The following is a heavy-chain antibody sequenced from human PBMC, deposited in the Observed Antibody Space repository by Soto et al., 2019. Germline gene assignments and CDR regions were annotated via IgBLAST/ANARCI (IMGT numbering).Heavy chain of an antibody. Sequence: SETLSLTCTVSGGSISSYYWSWIRQPPGKGPEWIAYIYYNGNTNYNPSLKSRVTISVDTPKNQFSLKLNSVTAADTAMYYCARGRGGYYFYDYWGQGALVTVSS. CDR1: GGSISSYY. CDR2: IYYNGNT. D-gene: IGHD1-26*01. V-gene: IGHV4-59*01. CDR3: ARGRGGYYFYDY. J-gene: IGHJ4*02.